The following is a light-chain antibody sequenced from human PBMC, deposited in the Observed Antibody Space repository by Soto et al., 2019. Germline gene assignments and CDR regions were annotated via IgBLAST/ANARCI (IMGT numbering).Light chain of an antibody. J-gene: IGKJ4*01. Sequence: IVMTQSPATLSVSPGERATLSCRASQSVGSNLAWYQQKPGQAPRLLIYGASTRATGIPVRFSGSGSGTEFTLTMSSLQSEDFAVYYCEQYNNWPPTFGGGTKVEIK. CDR1: QSVGSN. CDR3: EQYNNWPPT. CDR2: GAS. V-gene: IGKV3-15*01.